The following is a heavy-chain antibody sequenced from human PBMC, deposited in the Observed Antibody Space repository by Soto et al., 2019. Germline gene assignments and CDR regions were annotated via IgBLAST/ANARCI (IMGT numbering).Heavy chain of an antibody. CDR2: IYYSGGT. J-gene: IGHJ4*02. Sequence: SETLSLTCTGSGGSVSSGSYYWSWIRQPPGKGLEWIGYIYYSGGTNYNPSLKSRVTISVDTSKNQFPLKLSSVTAADTAVYYCARGGGVTATFDYWGQGTLVTVSS. V-gene: IGHV4-61*01. CDR3: ARGGGVTATFDY. D-gene: IGHD5-18*01. CDR1: GGSVSSGSYY.